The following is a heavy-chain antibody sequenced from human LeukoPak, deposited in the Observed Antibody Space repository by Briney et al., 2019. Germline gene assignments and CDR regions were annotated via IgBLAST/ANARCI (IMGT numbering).Heavy chain of an antibody. V-gene: IGHV3-23*01. CDR1: GFAFSSYA. Sequence: PGGSLRLSCAASGFAFSSYAMSWVRLAPGKGLEWVSSISGGHSTYYADSVKGRFTISRDNSRNTLYLQMNSLKTEDTAVYYCTTGGAYGSGSYYGYYYYGMDVWGQGTTVTVSS. J-gene: IGHJ6*02. CDR3: TTGGAYGSGSYYGYYYYGMDV. D-gene: IGHD3-10*01. CDR2: ISGGHST.